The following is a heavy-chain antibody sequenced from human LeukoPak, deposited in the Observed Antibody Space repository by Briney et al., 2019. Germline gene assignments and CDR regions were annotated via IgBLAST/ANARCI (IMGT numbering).Heavy chain of an antibody. CDR1: GFTFSSYA. J-gene: IGHJ4*02. CDR3: ASSIGASSGYPYYFDY. V-gene: IGHV3-53*01. Sequence: GGSLRLSCAASGFTFSSYAMHWVRQAPGKGLEWVSVIYSGGSTYYADSVKGRFTISRDNSKDTLYLQMNSLRAEDTAVYYCASSIGASSGYPYYFDYWGQGTLVTVSS. D-gene: IGHD3-22*01. CDR2: IYSGGST.